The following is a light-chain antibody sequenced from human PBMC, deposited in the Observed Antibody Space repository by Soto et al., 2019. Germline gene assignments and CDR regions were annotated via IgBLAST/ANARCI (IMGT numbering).Light chain of an antibody. CDR3: MQALQTPT. CDR1: QSLLHSNGYKY. J-gene: IGKJ3*01. V-gene: IGKV2-28*01. Sequence: DIVMNQSPLSLPVTPGEPASISCRSSQSLLHSNGYKYLDWYLQKPGQSPQLLIYLGSNRASGVPDMYSSSESGTDFTLKSSRVEAEDVGVYYCMQALQTPTFGPGTKVDIK. CDR2: LGS.